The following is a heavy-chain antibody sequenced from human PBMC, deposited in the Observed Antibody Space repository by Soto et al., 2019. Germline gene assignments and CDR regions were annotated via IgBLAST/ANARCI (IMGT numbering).Heavy chain of an antibody. CDR1: GFTFSNLG. J-gene: IGHJ4*02. Sequence: QVQLVESGGGVVQPGRSLRLSCAASGFTFSNLGMHWVRQAPGKGLQWVAVISYDGSNRYYADSVKGRFTISRDNSKNTLYLQRNSLRVEDTAVYYCAKDGGRWATVPSDYCDYWGQGTLVTVSS. CDR2: ISYDGSNR. V-gene: IGHV3-30*18. CDR3: AKDGGRWATVPSDYCDY. D-gene: IGHD4-17*01.